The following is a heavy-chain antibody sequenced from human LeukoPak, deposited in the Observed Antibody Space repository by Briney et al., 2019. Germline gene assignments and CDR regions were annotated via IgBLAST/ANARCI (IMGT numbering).Heavy chain of an antibody. CDR1: GFTFVDYA. CDR3: ARDHVVDGLVFDY. Sequence: GGSLRLSCAASGFTFVDYAMHWVRQAPGKGLEWVSLISWDGGSTYYADSVKGRFTISRDNAKNSLFLQMNSLRAEDTPTYYCARDHVVDGLVFDYWGQGTLVTVSS. J-gene: IGHJ4*02. V-gene: IGHV3-43D*04. CDR2: ISWDGGST. D-gene: IGHD2-15*01.